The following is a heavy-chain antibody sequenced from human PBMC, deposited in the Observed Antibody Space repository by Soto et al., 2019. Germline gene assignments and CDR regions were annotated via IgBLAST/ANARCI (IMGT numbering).Heavy chain of an antibody. D-gene: IGHD6-13*01. CDR3: ARAYSSSPPFEDYFDY. Sequence: GGSLRLSCAGSGFTFSRYWMTWVRQGPGKGLEWVANINPDGSEKFFADSVKGRFTISRDNAKNSLYLQMNSLRAEDTAVYFCARAYSSSPPFEDYFDYWGQGALVTVPS. CDR2: INPDGSEK. CDR1: GFTFSRYW. V-gene: IGHV3-7*04. J-gene: IGHJ4*02.